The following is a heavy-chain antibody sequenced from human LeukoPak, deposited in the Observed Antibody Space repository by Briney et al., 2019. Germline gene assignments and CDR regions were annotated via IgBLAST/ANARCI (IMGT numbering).Heavy chain of an antibody. J-gene: IGHJ6*04. D-gene: IGHD5-12*01. CDR3: AREAIVATEAHYYYGMDV. Sequence: GASVKVSCKSSRYTFTGYYMHWVRQAPGQGLEWMGWINPNSGGTNYAQKFQGWVTMTRDTSISTAYMELSRLRSDDTAVYYCAREAIVATEAHYYYGMDVWGKGTTVTVPS. V-gene: IGHV1-2*04. CDR1: RYTFTGYY. CDR2: INPNSGGT.